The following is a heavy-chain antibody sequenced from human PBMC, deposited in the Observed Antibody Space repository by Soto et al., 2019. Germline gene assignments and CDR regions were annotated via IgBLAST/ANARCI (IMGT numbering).Heavy chain of an antibody. Sequence: QVQLVQSGAEVKKPGSSVKVCCKASGGTFSSYAISWVRQAPGQGLEWMGGIIPIFGTANYAQKFQGRVTITADKSTSTAYMELSSLRSEDTAVYYCASPQWLAGGYYFDYWGQGTLVTVSS. D-gene: IGHD6-19*01. CDR3: ASPQWLAGGYYFDY. V-gene: IGHV1-69*06. CDR1: GGTFSSYA. J-gene: IGHJ4*02. CDR2: IIPIFGTA.